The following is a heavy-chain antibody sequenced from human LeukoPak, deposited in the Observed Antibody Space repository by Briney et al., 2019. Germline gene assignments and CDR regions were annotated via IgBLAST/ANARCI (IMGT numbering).Heavy chain of an antibody. Sequence: GESLKISCKGSGYSINNYWIGWVRQMPGKGLDWMGIIYPGDSDTRYSPSFQGQVTISADKSINTAYLQWSSLKASDTAMYFCARQGSYFDYWGQGTLVTVSS. V-gene: IGHV5-51*01. J-gene: IGHJ4*02. D-gene: IGHD3-10*01. CDR3: ARQGSYFDY. CDR1: GYSINNYW. CDR2: IYPGDSDT.